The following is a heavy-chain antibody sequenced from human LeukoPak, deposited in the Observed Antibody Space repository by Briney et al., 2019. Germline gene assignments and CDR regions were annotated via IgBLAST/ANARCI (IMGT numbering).Heavy chain of an antibody. CDR1: GGSFSGYY. V-gene: IGHV4-59*08. Sequence: SETLSLTCAVYGGSFSGYYWSWIRQPPGKGLEWIGYIYYSGSTNYNPSLKSRVTISVDTSKNQFSLKLSSVTAADTAVYYCARLQYSSSYAFDIWGQGTMVTVSS. J-gene: IGHJ3*02. D-gene: IGHD6-6*01. CDR3: ARLQYSSSYAFDI. CDR2: IYYSGST.